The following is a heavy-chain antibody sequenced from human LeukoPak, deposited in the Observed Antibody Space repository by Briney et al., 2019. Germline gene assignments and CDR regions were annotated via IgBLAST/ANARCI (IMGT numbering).Heavy chain of an antibody. Sequence: PSQTLSLTCTVSGGSISSGGYYWSWIRQHPGKGLEWIGYIYYSGSTYYNPSLKSRVTISVDTSKNQFSLKLSSVTAADTAVYYCTRHAPLTTVVTGHFDYWGQGTLVTVSS. D-gene: IGHD4-23*01. J-gene: IGHJ4*02. CDR3: TRHAPLTTVVTGHFDY. CDR1: GGSISSGGYY. CDR2: IYYSGST. V-gene: IGHV4-31*03.